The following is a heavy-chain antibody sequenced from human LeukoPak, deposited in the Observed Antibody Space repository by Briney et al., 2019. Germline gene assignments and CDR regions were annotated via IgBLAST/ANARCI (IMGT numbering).Heavy chain of an antibody. CDR2: FDPEDGET. CDR3: ATFPYYCSGGSCPHSFDY. Sequence: ASVKVSCTVSGYTLTELSMHWVRQAPGKGLEWMGGFDPEDGETIYAQKFQGRVTMTEDTSTDTAYMELSSLRSEDTAVYYCATFPYYCSGGSCPHSFDYWGQGTLVTVSS. J-gene: IGHJ4*02. D-gene: IGHD2-15*01. CDR1: GYTLTELS. V-gene: IGHV1-24*01.